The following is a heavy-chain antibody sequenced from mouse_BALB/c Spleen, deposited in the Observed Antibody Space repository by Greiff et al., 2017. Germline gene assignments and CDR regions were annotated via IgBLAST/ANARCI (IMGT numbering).Heavy chain of an antibody. CDR2: ISSGGSYT. D-gene: IGHD1-1*01. J-gene: IGHJ1*01. Sequence: EVHLVESGGDLVKPGGSLKLSCAASGFTFSSYGMSWVRQTPDKRLEWVATISSGGSYTYYPDSVKGRFTISRDNAKNTLYLQMSSLKSEDTAMYYCARPGSSSYWYFDVWGAGTTVTVSS. CDR1: GFTFSSYG. CDR3: ARPGSSSYWYFDV. V-gene: IGHV5-6*01.